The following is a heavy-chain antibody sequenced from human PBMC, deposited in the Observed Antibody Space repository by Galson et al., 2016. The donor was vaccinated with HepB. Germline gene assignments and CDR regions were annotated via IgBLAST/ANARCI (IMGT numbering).Heavy chain of an antibody. CDR3: ASNRWGGSYFDS. CDR2: TSHSGNT. CDR1: SDSINSKNW. J-gene: IGHJ4*02. D-gene: IGHD3-16*01. Sequence: SETLSLTCAVSSDSINSKNWWSWVRQPPGKGLEWIGETSHSGNTNYSPSLKSRVTISLDKSKNQFSLSLKYMTAADTAVYYCASNRWGGSYFDSWGQGILVTVSS. V-gene: IGHV4-4*02.